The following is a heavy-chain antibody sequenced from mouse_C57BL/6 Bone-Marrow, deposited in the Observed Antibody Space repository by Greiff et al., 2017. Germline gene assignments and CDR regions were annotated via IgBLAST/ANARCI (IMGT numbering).Heavy chain of an antibody. Sequence: EVKLVESGGDLVKPGGSLKLSCAASGFTFSSYGMSWVRQTPDKRLEWVATISSGGSYTYYPDSVKGRFTIARDNAKNTLYLQMSSLKSEDTAMYYCARHVISYCSFYYFDYWGQGTTLTVSS. CDR2: ISSGGSYT. J-gene: IGHJ2*01. CDR1: GFTFSSYG. V-gene: IGHV5-6*01. D-gene: IGHD2-12*01. CDR3: ARHVISYCSFYYFDY.